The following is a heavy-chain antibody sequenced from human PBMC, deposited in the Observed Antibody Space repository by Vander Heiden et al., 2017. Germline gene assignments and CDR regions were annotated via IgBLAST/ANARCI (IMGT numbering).Heavy chain of an antibody. CDR1: GFTFSSYS. D-gene: IGHD2-2*02. J-gene: IGHJ4*02. CDR3: AMMDIVVVPAAIFVDY. CDR2: ISSSSSYI. V-gene: IGHV3-21*01. Sequence: EVQPVESGGGLVKPGGSLRLSCAASGFTFSSYSMNWVRQAPGKGLEWVSSISSSSSYIYYADSVKGRFTISRDNAKNSLYLQMNSLRAEDTAVYYCAMMDIVVVPAAIFVDYWGQGTLVTVSS.